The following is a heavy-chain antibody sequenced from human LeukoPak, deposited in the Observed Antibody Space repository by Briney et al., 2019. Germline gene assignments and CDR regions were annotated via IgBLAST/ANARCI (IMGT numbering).Heavy chain of an antibody. CDR2: ISYDGSNK. V-gene: IGHV3-30-3*01. CDR1: GFTFSSYA. Sequence: PGGSLRLSCAASGFTFSSYAMHWVRQAPGKGLEWVAVISYDGSNKYYADSVKGRFTISRDNSKNTLYVQMNSLRAEDMAVYYCAKDPIPFGVDAYGMDVWGQGTTVTVSS. CDR3: AKDPIPFGVDAYGMDV. J-gene: IGHJ6*02. D-gene: IGHD3-3*01.